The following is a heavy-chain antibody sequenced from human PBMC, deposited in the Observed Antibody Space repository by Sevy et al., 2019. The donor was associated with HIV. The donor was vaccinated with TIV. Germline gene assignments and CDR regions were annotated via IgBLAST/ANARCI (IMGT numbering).Heavy chain of an antibody. V-gene: IGHV3-48*01. CDR1: GFTFSSYS. D-gene: IGHD3-10*01. J-gene: IGHJ4*02. CDR3: ARKAGSFGYYFDY. CDR2: ISSSSTI. Sequence: GGSLRLSCAASGFTFSSYSMNWVRQAPGKGLEWVSYISSSSTIYYADSVKGRFTISRDNAKNSLYLQMNSLRAEDTAVYYCARKAGSFGYYFDYWGQGTLVTVSS.